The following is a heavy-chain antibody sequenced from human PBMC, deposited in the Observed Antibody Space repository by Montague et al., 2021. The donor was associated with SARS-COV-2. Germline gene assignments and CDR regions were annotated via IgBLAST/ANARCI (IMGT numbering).Heavy chain of an antibody. V-gene: IGHV4-4*02. D-gene: IGHD3-16*01. CDR2: IYHSGGT. Sequence: SETLSLTCAVSAGSISSSNWWSWVRQPPGKGLEWIAEIYHSGGTNYNPSLKSRVTISVDKSKNQFSLKLSSVTAADTAVYYCARIPFGYYGTDVWGQGTTVTVSS. J-gene: IGHJ6*02. CDR3: ARIPFGYYGTDV. CDR1: AGSISSSNW.